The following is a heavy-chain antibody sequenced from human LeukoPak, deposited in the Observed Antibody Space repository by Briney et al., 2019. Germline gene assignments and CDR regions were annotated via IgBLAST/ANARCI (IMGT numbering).Heavy chain of an antibody. Sequence: GGSLRLSCAASGFTFSDHHMDWVRQAPGKGLEWIGRSKNKDYAYSTVYAASVKGRFTFSRNDPKNSLYLQMNSLTTEDTAVYYCTRIFYYGTRGYYPDFWGQGTLVTVSS. J-gene: IGHJ4*02. CDR2: SKNKDYAYST. D-gene: IGHD3-22*01. V-gene: IGHV3-72*01. CDR1: GFTFSDHH. CDR3: TRIFYYGTRGYYPDF.